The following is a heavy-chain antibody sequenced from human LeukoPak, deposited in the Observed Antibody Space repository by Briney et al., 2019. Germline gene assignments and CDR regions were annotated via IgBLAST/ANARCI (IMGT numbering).Heavy chain of an antibody. V-gene: IGHV1-69*13. Sequence: SVKVSCKASGGTFSSYAISWVRQAPGQGLEWMGGIIPIFGTANYAQKFQGRVTITADESTSTACMELSSLRSEDTAVYYCASSRQYSGSYPFDYWGQGTLVTVSS. J-gene: IGHJ4*02. CDR2: IIPIFGTA. D-gene: IGHD1-26*01. CDR3: ASSRQYSGSYPFDY. CDR1: GGTFSSYA.